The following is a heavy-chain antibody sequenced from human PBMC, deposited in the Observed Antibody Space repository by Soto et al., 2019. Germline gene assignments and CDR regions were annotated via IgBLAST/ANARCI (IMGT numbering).Heavy chain of an antibody. Sequence: SETLSLTCTVSVGSISSSSYYWGWIRQPPGKGLEWIGSIYYSGSTYYNPSLKSRVTISVDTSKNQFSLKLSSVTAADTAVYYCARQDDCSSTSCYSAVGYYYYGMDVWGQGTTVT. V-gene: IGHV4-39*01. CDR3: ARQDDCSSTSCYSAVGYYYYGMDV. CDR1: VGSISSSSYY. CDR2: IYYSGST. J-gene: IGHJ6*02. D-gene: IGHD2-2*01.